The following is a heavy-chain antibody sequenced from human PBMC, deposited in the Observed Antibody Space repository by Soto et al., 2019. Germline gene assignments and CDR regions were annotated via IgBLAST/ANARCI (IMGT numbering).Heavy chain of an antibody. J-gene: IGHJ6*02. V-gene: IGHV3-33*01. CDR1: GFTFSSYG. Sequence: QVQRVESGGGVVQPGRSLRLSCAASGFTFSSYGMHWVRQAPGKGLEWVAVIWYDGSNKYYADSVKGRFTISRDNSKNTLYLQMNSLRAEDTAVYYCARDRRGDNYGMDVWGQGTTVTVSS. CDR3: ARDRRGDNYGMDV. D-gene: IGHD3-16*01. CDR2: IWYDGSNK.